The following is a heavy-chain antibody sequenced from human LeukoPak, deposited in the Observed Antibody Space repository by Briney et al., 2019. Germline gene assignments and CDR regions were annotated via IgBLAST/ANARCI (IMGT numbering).Heavy chain of an antibody. V-gene: IGHV3-30*04. D-gene: IGHD6-19*01. CDR3: ASSRIEVAGTGDH. CDR2: ISYDGNEK. J-gene: IGHJ5*02. CDR1: GLNFNYYA. Sequence: GGSLRLSCAASGLNFNYYAMHWVRQAPGEGLEWVAVISYDGNEKYYADSVQGRFSVSRDNSNNTLDLEMTSLRSEDTALYYCASSRIEVAGTGDHWGQGTLVIVSS.